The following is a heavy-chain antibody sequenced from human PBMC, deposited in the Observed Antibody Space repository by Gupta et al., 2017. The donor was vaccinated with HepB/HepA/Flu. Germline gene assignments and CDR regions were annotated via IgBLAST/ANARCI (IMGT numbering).Heavy chain of an antibody. V-gene: IGHV2-5*02. Sequence: QITLKESGPMLVKPTQTLTLTCNFSGFSLRTSGVSVSWIRQLPGKALEWLARIYWDDDKRYSPSLRTRLTITKDTSKNQVILTMTNVDPVDTGTYYCAHSGNFWSGFYTDDYFDYWGQGTLVTVTS. D-gene: IGHD3-3*01. CDR3: AHSGNFWSGFYTDDYFDY. J-gene: IGHJ4*02. CDR1: GFSLRTSGVS. CDR2: IYWDDDK.